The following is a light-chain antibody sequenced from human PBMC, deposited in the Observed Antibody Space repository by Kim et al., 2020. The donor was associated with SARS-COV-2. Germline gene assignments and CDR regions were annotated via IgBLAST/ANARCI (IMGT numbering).Light chain of an antibody. CDR2: GAS. CDR3: QQFNNWPPLS. Sequence: PRETVTMSGRASQSVASDLAWYQQKPGQAPRLLIYGASTRANGVPARFSGSGSGTDFTLTISSLLSEDFAVYYCQQFNNWPPLSFGPGTKVDIK. CDR1: QSVASD. J-gene: IGKJ3*01. V-gene: IGKV3-15*01.